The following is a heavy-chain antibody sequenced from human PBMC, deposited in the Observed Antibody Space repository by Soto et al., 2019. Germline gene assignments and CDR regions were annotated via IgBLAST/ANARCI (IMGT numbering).Heavy chain of an antibody. V-gene: IGHV4-59*01. Sequence: PSETLSLTCTVSGGSIGSYYWSWIRQPPGKGLEWIGYIYYSGSTNYNPSLKSRVTISVDTSKNQFSLKLSSVTAADTAVYYFSRYDISGFDYWGQGTLVTVSS. CDR2: IYYSGST. D-gene: IGHD3-9*01. CDR3: SRYDISGFDY. CDR1: GGSIGSYY. J-gene: IGHJ4*02.